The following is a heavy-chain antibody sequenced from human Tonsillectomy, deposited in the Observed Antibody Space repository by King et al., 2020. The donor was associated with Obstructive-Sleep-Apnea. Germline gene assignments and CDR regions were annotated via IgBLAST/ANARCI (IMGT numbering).Heavy chain of an antibody. Sequence: VQLVESGGGVVQPGRSLRLSCAASGFTFSSYGMHWVRQAPGKGLEWVAVISYDGRNKYYADSVKVRFTISRDNSKKTRYLQMNSLRAEDTAVYYCAKSLGYYYDSSGYFHYGMDVWGQGTTVTVSS. CDR1: GFTFSSYG. CDR3: AKSLGYYYDSSGYFHYGMDV. V-gene: IGHV3-30*18. J-gene: IGHJ6*02. D-gene: IGHD3-22*01. CDR2: ISYDGRNK.